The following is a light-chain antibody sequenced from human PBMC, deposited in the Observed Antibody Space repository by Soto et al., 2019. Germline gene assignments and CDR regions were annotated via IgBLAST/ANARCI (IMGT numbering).Light chain of an antibody. CDR1: QSASSRY. CDR2: GAS. Sequence: EIVLTQSPGTLSLSPGERATLSCRAGQSASSRYLAWYQQKPGQAPRLLIYGASSRATGIPDRFSGSGSGTDFTLTISRLEPEDFATYYCQQANSFPHTFGQGTKLEIK. V-gene: IGKV3-20*01. CDR3: QQANSFPHT. J-gene: IGKJ2*01.